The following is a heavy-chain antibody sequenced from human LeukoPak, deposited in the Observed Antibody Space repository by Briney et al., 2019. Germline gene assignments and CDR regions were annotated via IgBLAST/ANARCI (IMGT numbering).Heavy chain of an antibody. V-gene: IGHV1-69*06. J-gene: IGHJ4*02. CDR1: GYTSTSYY. D-gene: IGHD5-24*01. CDR2: IIPIFGTA. CDR3: AGRDGYNWEGYFDY. Sequence: VASVKVSCKASGYTSTSYYMHWVRQAPGQGLEWMGGIIPIFGTANYAQKFQGRVTITADKSTSTAYMELSSLRSEDTAVYYCAGRDGYNWEGYFDYWGQGTLVTVSS.